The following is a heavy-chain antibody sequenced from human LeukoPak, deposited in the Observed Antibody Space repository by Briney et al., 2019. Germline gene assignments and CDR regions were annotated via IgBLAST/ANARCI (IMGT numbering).Heavy chain of an antibody. CDR2: IRYDESNR. V-gene: IGHV3-33*01. Sequence: TGGSLRLSCAASGFTFNTYAMHWVRQAPGKGLEWVAVIRYDESNRYYSDSVKGRFTISRDNSKNTLYPQMNSLRAEDTAVYYCARDRGKGGYVDYWGQGTLVTVSS. CDR1: GFTFNTYA. J-gene: IGHJ4*02. D-gene: IGHD3-10*01. CDR3: ARDRGKGGYVDY.